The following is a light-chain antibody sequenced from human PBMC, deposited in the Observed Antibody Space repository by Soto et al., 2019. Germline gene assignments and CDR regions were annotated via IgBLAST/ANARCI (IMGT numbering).Light chain of an antibody. CDR1: QSVSSY. Sequence: EIVLTQSPATLSLSPGERATLSCRASQSVSSYLAWYQQKPGQAPRLLIYDASNRATGIPARFSGSGSGTDSTLTIRSLEPEDFAVDYCQQYGSSITFGQGTRLEIK. V-gene: IGKV3-11*01. J-gene: IGKJ5*01. CDR2: DAS. CDR3: QQYGSSIT.